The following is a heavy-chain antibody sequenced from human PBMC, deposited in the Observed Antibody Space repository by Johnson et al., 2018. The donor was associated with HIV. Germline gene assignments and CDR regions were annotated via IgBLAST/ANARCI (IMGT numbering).Heavy chain of an antibody. J-gene: IGHJ3*02. CDR2: ISGSDGST. CDR3: AKGEGYCGGDCLDTFDI. D-gene: IGHD2-21*01. V-gene: IGHV3-23*04. Sequence: QLVESGGGLVQPGGSLRLSCAASGFTFSSYAMTWVRQAPGKGLEWVSAISGSDGSTYYADSVKGRFTISRDNSKNTLYLQINSLRAEDTAVYYCAKGEGYCGGDCLDTFDIWGQGTMVTVPS. CDR1: GFTFSSYA.